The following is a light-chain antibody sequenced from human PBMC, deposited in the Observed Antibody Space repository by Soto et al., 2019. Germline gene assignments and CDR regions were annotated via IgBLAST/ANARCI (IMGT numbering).Light chain of an antibody. CDR1: QTVYSS. Sequence: EIVLTQSPATLSVSPGERATLSCRASQTVYSSFAWYQQKPGQAPRLLIYGASTRATGIPARFSGSGSGTEFTLTISSLQSEDFAVYYCQHHNNWPPRWTFGQGTKVEIK. J-gene: IGKJ1*01. V-gene: IGKV3-15*01. CDR3: QHHNNWPPRWT. CDR2: GAS.